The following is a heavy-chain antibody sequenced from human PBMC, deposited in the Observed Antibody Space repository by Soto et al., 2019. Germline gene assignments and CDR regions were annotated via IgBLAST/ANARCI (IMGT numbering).Heavy chain of an antibody. CDR1: GYSFTSNW. CDR3: ARHLYESSGYRYFDL. J-gene: IGHJ4*02. D-gene: IGHD3-22*01. V-gene: IGHV5-51*01. CDR2: IYPGDSDT. Sequence: PGASLKISCQGSGYSFTSNWIGWVRQMPGKGLEWMGIIYPGDSDTRYSPSFQGLVTISVDKSISTAYLQWSSVKASDTAMYYCARHLYESSGYRYFDLWGQGTLVTVSS.